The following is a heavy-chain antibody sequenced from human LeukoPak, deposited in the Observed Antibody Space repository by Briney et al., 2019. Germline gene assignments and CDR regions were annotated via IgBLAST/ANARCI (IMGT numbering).Heavy chain of an antibody. CDR1: GGSISSYY. CDR3: ARDIQY. J-gene: IGHJ4*02. D-gene: IGHD2-21*01. V-gene: IGHV4-59*01. Sequence: PSETLSLTCTVSGGSISSYYWSWIRQPPGKGLEWIGYIYYSGSTNYNPSLKSRVTISVDTSKNQFSLKLSSVTAADTAVYYCARDIQYWGQGTLVTVSS. CDR2: IYYSGST.